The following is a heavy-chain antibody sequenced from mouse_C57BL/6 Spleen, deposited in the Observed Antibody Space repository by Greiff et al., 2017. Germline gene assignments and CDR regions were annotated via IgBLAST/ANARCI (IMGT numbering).Heavy chain of an antibody. CDR3: ARAGLRAYFDY. V-gene: IGHV5-16*01. J-gene: IGHJ2*01. CDR1: GFTFNDYY. D-gene: IGHD1-1*01. CDR2: IYYDGSST. Sequence: VMLVESEGGLVQPGSSIKLSCTASGFTFNDYYMALVRQVPEKGLEWVANIYYDGSSTYYLDSFKGRFIISRDNAKNILYMQMSSLKSEDKATYYCARAGLRAYFDYWGQGTTLTVSS.